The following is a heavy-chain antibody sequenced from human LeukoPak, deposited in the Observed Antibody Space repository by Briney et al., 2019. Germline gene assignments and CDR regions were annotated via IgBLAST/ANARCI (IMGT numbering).Heavy chain of an antibody. CDR2: ISSSSSYI. CDR3: ARGEYYYGSGSYYTTGDYFDY. J-gene: IGHJ4*02. CDR1: GFTFSSYS. Sequence: GGSLRLSCAASGFTFSSYSMNWVRQAPGKGLEWVSSISSSSSYIYYADSVKGRFTISRDNAKNSLYLQMNSLRAEDTALYYCARGEYYYGSGSYYTTGDYFDYWGQGTLVTVSS. V-gene: IGHV3-21*04. D-gene: IGHD3-10*01.